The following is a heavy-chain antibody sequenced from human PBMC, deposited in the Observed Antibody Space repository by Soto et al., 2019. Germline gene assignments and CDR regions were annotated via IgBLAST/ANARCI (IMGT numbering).Heavy chain of an antibody. V-gene: IGHV6-1*01. CDR2: TYYRSKWYN. J-gene: IGHJ6*03. D-gene: IGHD6-6*01. Sequence: SQTLSLTCAISGDRVSSNSAAWNWIRQSPSRGLEWLGRTYYRSKWYNDYAVSVKSRLTINPDTSKNQFSLQLNSVTPDDTAVYYCARAGGSSTGDYYYYMDVWGKGTTVTVSS. CDR1: GDRVSSNSAA. CDR3: ARAGGSSTGDYYYYMDV.